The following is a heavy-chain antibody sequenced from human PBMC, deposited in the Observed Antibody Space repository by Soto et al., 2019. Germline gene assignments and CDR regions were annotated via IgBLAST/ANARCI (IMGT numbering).Heavy chain of an antibody. V-gene: IGHV3-7*05. CDR3: VRYYYDTSGYYGRDD. D-gene: IGHD3-22*01. Sequence: GGSLRLSCAASGFSLSSNWMSWVRQAPGKGLEWVANIKQDGSEKYYVDSVKGGFTISRDNVKNSLYLEMNILRAEDTAVYYCVRYYYDTSGYYGRDDWGQGTLVTVSS. J-gene: IGHJ4*02. CDR1: GFSLSSNW. CDR2: IKQDGSEK.